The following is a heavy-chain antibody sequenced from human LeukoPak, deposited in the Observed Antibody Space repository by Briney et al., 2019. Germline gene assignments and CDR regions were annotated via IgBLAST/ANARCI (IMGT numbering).Heavy chain of an antibody. D-gene: IGHD2-21*02. Sequence: SETLSLTCTLSGGSISSYYWSWIRQPPGEGLEWIGYIYYSGSTNYNPSLKSRVTISVDTSKNQFSLKLSSVTAADTAVYYCARDVVVTAVYAFDIWGQGTMVTVSS. J-gene: IGHJ3*02. CDR1: GGSISSYY. V-gene: IGHV4-59*01. CDR2: IYYSGST. CDR3: ARDVVVTAVYAFDI.